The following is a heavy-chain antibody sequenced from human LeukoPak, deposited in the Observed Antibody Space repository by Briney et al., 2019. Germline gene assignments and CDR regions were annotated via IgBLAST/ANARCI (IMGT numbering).Heavy chain of an antibody. CDR1: GGPFSDYY. J-gene: IGHJ4*02. CDR3: ARHDSRPDY. Sequence: PSETLSLTCAVYGGPFSDYYWSWIRQPPGKGLEWIGKINHSGSTNYSPSLKSRVTISVDTSKNQFSLKLSSVTAADTAVYYCARHDSRPDYWGQGTLVTVSS. D-gene: IGHD3-22*01. CDR2: INHSGST. V-gene: IGHV4-34*01.